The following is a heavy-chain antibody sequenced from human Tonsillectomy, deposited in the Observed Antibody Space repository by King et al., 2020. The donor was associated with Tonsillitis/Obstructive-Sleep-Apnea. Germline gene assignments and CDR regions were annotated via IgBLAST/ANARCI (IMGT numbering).Heavy chain of an antibody. CDR1: GFSLSTSGVG. V-gene: IGHV2-5*02. CDR2: IYWDDDK. Sequence: LTLKESGPTLVRPTQTLTLTCTFSGFSLSTSGVGVGWIRQPPGQALEWLALIYWDDDKRYSPSLKSRLTITKDTSKNQVVLTMTNMDPVDTATYYCAHKTALGYCSGGSCYSVSYFDYWGQGTLVTVSS. J-gene: IGHJ4*02. CDR3: AHKTALGYCSGGSCYSVSYFDY. D-gene: IGHD2-15*01.